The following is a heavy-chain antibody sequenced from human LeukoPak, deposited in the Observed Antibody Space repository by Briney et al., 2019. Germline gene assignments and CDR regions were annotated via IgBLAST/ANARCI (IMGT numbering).Heavy chain of an antibody. CDR3: ARDPRYSSSWYWLDP. J-gene: IGHJ5*02. CDR2: IIPIFGTA. Sequence: SSVKVSCKASGGTFSSYAISWVRQAPGQGLEWMGRIIPIFGTANYAQKFQGRVTITTDESTSTAYMELSSLRSEDTAVYYCARDPRYSSSWYWLDPWGQGTLVTVSS. D-gene: IGHD6-13*01. CDR1: GGTFSSYA. V-gene: IGHV1-69*05.